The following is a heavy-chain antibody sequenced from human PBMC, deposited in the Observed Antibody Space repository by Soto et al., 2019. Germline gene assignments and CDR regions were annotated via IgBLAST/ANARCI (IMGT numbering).Heavy chain of an antibody. CDR1: GFSLSTSGLG. V-gene: IGHV2-5*02. J-gene: IGHJ4*02. CDR3: PHSGDYGRVVDY. Sequence: QITLRESGQTLVKLTHTLTLTCTFSGFSLSTSGLGVCWIRQPPGKALEWLALIYWDDDKRYSPSLKSRLTFTKDTSKNQVVLTMTNMDPVDTATYYCPHSGDYGRVVDYWGQGTLVTVSS. CDR2: IYWDDDK. D-gene: IGHD4-17*01.